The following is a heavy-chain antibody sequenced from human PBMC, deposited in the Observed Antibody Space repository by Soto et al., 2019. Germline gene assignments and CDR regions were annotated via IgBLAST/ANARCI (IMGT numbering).Heavy chain of an antibody. Sequence: EVQLVESGGGLVQPGGSLRLSCAASGFTVSSNYMSWVRQAPGKGLEWVSVIYSGGSTYYADSVKGRFTISRHNSKNXXXLXXXSXXXEDTXXXXCAXXXXXXXXXXXXXXXXXXXYXXMXVWGKGTTVTVSS. J-gene: IGHJ6*03. CDR2: IYSGGST. CDR1: GFTVSSNY. V-gene: IGHV3-53*04. CDR3: AXXXXXXXXXXXXXXXXXXXYXXMXV.